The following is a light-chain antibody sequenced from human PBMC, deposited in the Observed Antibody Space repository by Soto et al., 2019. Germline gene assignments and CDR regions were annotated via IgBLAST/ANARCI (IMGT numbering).Light chain of an antibody. CDR3: QQYGTSPLT. Sequence: EIVLTQSPATLSLSPGASATLSCGASQTLSSSSLAWYQQKPGLAPRLLIYDASNRATGIPDRFSGSGSGPEFTLTISRLEPEDFAMYYCQQYGTSPLTFGGGTKVDIK. CDR2: DAS. J-gene: IGKJ4*01. V-gene: IGKV3D-20*01. CDR1: QTLSSSS.